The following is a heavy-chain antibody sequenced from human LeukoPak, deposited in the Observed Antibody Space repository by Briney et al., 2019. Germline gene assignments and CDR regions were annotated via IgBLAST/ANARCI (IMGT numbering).Heavy chain of an antibody. D-gene: IGHD3-22*01. CDR1: GYTFTSYG. J-gene: IGHJ3*02. CDR2: IIPIFGTA. V-gene: IGHV1-69*13. CDR3: ASHYYDSSGRNGGAFDI. Sequence: SVKVSCKASGYTFTSYGISWVRQAPGQGPEWMGGIIPIFGTANYAQKFQGRVTITADESTSTAYMELSSLRSEDTAVYYCASHYYDSSGRNGGAFDIWGQGTMVTVSS.